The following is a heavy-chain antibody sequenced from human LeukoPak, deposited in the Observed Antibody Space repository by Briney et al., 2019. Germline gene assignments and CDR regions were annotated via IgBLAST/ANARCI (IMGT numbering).Heavy chain of an antibody. J-gene: IGHJ5*02. CDR3: ARHGSGSYRNWFDP. V-gene: IGHV4-39*01. CDR1: GGSISSSSYY. CDR2: TYYSGST. Sequence: SETLSLTCTVSGGSISSSSYYWGWIRQPPGKGLEWIGSTYYSGSTYYNPSLKSRVTISVDTSKNQFSLKLSSVTAADTAVYYCARHGSGSYRNWFDPWGQGTLVTVSS. D-gene: IGHD3-10*01.